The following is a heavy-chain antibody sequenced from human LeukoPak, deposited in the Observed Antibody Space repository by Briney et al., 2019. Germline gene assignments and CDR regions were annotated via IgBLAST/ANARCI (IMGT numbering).Heavy chain of an antibody. CDR1: GGSFSGYY. V-gene: IGHV4-34*01. CDR2: INHSGST. CDR3: ARREYYDILTGYPTKYNWFDP. Sequence: SETLSLTCAVYGGSFSGYYWSWIRQPPGKGLEWIGEINHSGSTNYNPSLKSRVTISVDTSKNQFSLKLSSVTAADTAVYYCARREYYDILTGYPTKYNWFDPWGQGTLVTVSS. J-gene: IGHJ5*02. D-gene: IGHD3-9*01.